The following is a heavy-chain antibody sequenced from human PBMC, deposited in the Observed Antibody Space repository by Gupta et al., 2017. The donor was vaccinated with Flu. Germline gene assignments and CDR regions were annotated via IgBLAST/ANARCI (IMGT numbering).Heavy chain of an antibody. Sequence: QVQLVESGGGVVQPGRSLRLSCAASGFTFSCYGMQWVRQAPGKGLEWVAVIWYDGSNKYYADSVKGRFTISRDNSKNTLYLQMNSLRAEDTAVYYCARGGVGATVWGRSIGMDVWGQGTTVTVSS. D-gene: IGHD1-26*01. CDR1: GFTFSCYG. CDR2: IWYDGSNK. V-gene: IGHV3-33*01. J-gene: IGHJ6*02. CDR3: ARGGVGATVWGRSIGMDV.